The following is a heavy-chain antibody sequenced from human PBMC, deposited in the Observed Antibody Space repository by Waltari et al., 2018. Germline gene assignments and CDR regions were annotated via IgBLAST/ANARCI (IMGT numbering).Heavy chain of an antibody. J-gene: IGHJ3*02. CDR2: IYYSGST. Sequence: QEQLQESGPGLVKPSETLSLTCTVSGGSISSYYWSWIRQPPGKGLEWIGYIYYSGSTNYNPSLKSRVTISVDTSKNQFSLKLSSVTAADTAVYYCARGGGYCSGGSCNAFDIWGQGTMVTVSS. V-gene: IGHV4-59*01. CDR3: ARGGGYCSGGSCNAFDI. CDR1: GGSISSYY. D-gene: IGHD2-15*01.